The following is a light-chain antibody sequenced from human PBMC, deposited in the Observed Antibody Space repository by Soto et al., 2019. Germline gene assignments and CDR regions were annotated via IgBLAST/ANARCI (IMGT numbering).Light chain of an antibody. J-gene: IGKJ2*01. CDR2: KAS. CDR1: QSISPW. Sequence: DIQMTQSPSTLSASVGDRVTITCRASQSISPWLAWYQQKPGKAPKLLIYKASSLESGVPSRFSGSGSGTEFTLTITSLQPDDFATYCCQQYNTYYTFGQGTKLEIK. V-gene: IGKV1-5*03. CDR3: QQYNTYYT.